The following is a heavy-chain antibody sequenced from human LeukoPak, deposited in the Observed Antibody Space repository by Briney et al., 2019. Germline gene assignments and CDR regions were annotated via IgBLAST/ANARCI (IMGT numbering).Heavy chain of an antibody. CDR1: GGSISNYY. CDR2: ISYSGST. CDR3: ARAPPGIGYYFDN. Sequence: SETLSLTCTVSGGSISNYYWSWIQQPPGKELEWIGDISYSGSTTYKPSLISRVTISVDTSKNQFSLKLNSVTAADTAVYYCARAPPGIGYYFDNWGQGTLVTVSS. J-gene: IGHJ4*02. D-gene: IGHD1-14*01. V-gene: IGHV4-59*01.